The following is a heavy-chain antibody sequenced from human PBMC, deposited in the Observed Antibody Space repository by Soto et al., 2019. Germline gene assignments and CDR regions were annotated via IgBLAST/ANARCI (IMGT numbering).Heavy chain of an antibody. D-gene: IGHD2-2*01. Sequence: GASLRLSYAASGFTFSDYYMSWIRQAPGKGQEWVSYISSSGSTIYYADSGKGRFTISRDNAKNSLYLQMNSLRAEDTAVYYCARLTGLVVPAAPVYWGKVILFTVS. V-gene: IGHV3-11*01. J-gene: IGHJ4*02. CDR2: ISSSGSTI. CDR1: GFTFSDYY. CDR3: ARLTGLVVPAAPVY.